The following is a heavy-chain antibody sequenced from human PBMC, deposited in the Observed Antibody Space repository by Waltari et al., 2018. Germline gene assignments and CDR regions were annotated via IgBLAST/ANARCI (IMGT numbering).Heavy chain of an antibody. V-gene: IGHV1-69*01. Sequence: QVQVVQSGAEVKRPGSSVKVSCKASGGSFSTSAVSWVRQAPGHGLEWMGGLTPVFNTPTYARNLQDRVSITADDSTETVYMELRSLTSDDTALYYCARAMTGKEYFPFWGQGTLVVVSS. CDR2: LTPVFNTP. CDR1: GGSFSTSA. D-gene: IGHD3-3*02. J-gene: IGHJ1*01. CDR3: ARAMTGKEYFPF.